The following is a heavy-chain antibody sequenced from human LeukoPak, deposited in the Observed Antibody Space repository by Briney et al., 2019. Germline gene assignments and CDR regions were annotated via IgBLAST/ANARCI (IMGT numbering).Heavy chain of an antibody. CDR2: ISSSSSYI. CDR1: GFTFSSYS. CDR3: ARVAGKLGSFDY. D-gene: IGHD1-7*01. J-gene: IGHJ4*02. V-gene: IGHV3-21*01. Sequence: GGSLRLSCAASGFTFSSYSMNWVRPAPGKGLEWVSSISSSSSYIYYAHSVKGRFTISSDHANNSLYLQMNSLGAEDTAVYYCARVAGKLGSFDYWGQGTLVTVSS.